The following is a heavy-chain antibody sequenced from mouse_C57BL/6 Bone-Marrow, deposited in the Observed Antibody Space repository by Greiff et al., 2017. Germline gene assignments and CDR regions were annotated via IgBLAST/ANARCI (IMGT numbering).Heavy chain of an antibody. Sequence: QVQLKQSGAELVRPGTSVKMSCKASGYTFTNYWIGWAKQRPGHGLEWIGDIYPGGGYTNYNEKFKGKATLTADKSSSTAYMQFSSLTSEYSAIYYCARGDSSGYGFAYWGQGTLVTVSA. V-gene: IGHV1-63*01. D-gene: IGHD3-2*02. CDR2: IYPGGGYT. CDR3: ARGDSSGYGFAY. CDR1: GYTFTNYW. J-gene: IGHJ3*01.